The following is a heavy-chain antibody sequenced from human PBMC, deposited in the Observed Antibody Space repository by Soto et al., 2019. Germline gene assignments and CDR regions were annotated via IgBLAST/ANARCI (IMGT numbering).Heavy chain of an antibody. D-gene: IGHD5-12*01. Sequence: SETLSLTCTVSGGSISSSSYYWGWIRQPPGKGLEWIGSIYYSGSTYYNPSLKSRVTISVDTSKNQFSLKLSSVTAADTAVYYCARRRGARSTTNCFDPWGQGTLVTVSS. V-gene: IGHV4-39*01. CDR3: ARRRGARSTTNCFDP. CDR1: GGSISSSSYY. J-gene: IGHJ5*02. CDR2: IYYSGST.